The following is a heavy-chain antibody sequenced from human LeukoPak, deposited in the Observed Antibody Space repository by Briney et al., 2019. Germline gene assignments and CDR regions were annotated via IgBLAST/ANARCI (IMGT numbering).Heavy chain of an antibody. D-gene: IGHD6-13*01. CDR1: GFTFTTYA. CDR2: ISGIGGYI. V-gene: IGHV3-23*01. Sequence: PGGSLRLSCAASGFTFTTYAMSWVRQAPGKGLEWVSAISGIGGYIYYADSVKGRFTMSRDNSKNTLYLQMNSLRAEDTAVYYCARGWVAAAGSFDYWGQGTLVTVSS. J-gene: IGHJ4*02. CDR3: ARGWVAAAGSFDY.